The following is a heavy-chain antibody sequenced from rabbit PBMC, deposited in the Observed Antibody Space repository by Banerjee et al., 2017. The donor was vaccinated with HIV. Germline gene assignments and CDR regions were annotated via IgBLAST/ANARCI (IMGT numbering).Heavy chain of an antibody. D-gene: IGHD4-1*01. Sequence: QQQLEESGGGLVKPEGSLTLSCTASGFSFSNKYVMCWVRQAPGKGLEWIACINTSTGNTVYASWAKGRFTISKTSSTTVTLQMTSLTAADTATYFCARGGGSSGWGMDLWGPGTLVTVS. J-gene: IGHJ6*01. CDR1: GFSFSNKYV. CDR3: ARGGGSSGWGMDL. V-gene: IGHV1S45*01. CDR2: INTSTGNT.